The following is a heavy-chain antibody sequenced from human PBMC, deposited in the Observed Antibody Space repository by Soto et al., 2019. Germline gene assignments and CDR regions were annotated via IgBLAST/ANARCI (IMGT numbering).Heavy chain of an antibody. D-gene: IGHD2-2*01. CDR2: IYTSGST. J-gene: IGHJ6*02. Sequence: QVQLQESGPGLVKPSETLSLTCTVSGGSISSYYWSWIRQPAGKGLEWIGRIYTSGSTNYNPSLKSRVTMSVDTSKNQFSLKLSSVTAADTAVYYCVRDPDCSSTSCSPYYYYYGMDVWGQGTTVTVSS. CDR3: VRDPDCSSTSCSPYYYYYGMDV. V-gene: IGHV4-4*07. CDR1: GGSISSYY.